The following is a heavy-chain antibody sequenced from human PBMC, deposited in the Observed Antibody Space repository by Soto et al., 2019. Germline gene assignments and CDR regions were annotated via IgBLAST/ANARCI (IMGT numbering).Heavy chain of an antibody. D-gene: IGHD3-22*01. J-gene: IGHJ4*02. CDR2: IISSSGTI. CDR3: AIPMGYYDSSGYPTPDY. V-gene: IGHV3-48*01. CDR1: GFTFSGYN. Sequence: GGSLRLSCAASGFTFSGYNMNWVRQAPGKGREWVLYIISSSGTIYYADSVKGRFIISRDNAKNSLYLQMNSLRAEDTAVYFCAIPMGYYDSSGYPTPDYWGQGTLVTVSS.